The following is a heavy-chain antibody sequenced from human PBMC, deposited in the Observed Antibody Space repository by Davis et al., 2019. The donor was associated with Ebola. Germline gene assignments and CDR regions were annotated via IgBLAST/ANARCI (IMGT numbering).Heavy chain of an antibody. CDR3: ARGIQLWGSTYGMDV. CDR1: GGSISSSY. Sequence: MPSETLSLTCTVSGGSISSSYWSWIRQPPGKGLEWMGYIYNNGRTKDNPSLKSRVTISVDTSKNQFSLKLSSVAAADTAVYYCARGIQLWGSTYGMDVWGQGTTVTVSS. CDR2: IYNNGRT. J-gene: IGHJ6*02. V-gene: IGHV4-59*12. D-gene: IGHD5-18*01.